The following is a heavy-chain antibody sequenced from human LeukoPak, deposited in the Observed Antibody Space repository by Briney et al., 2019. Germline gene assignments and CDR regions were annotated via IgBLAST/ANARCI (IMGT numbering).Heavy chain of an antibody. V-gene: IGHV3-30-3*01. J-gene: IGHJ3*02. CDR1: GFTFSSYA. D-gene: IGHD1-26*01. CDR2: ISYDGSNK. CDR3: ARDASPWELLPSDAFDI. Sequence: PGRSLGLSCAASGFTFSSYAMHWVRQAPGKGLEWVAVISYDGSNKYYADSVKGRFTISRDNSKNTLYLQMNSLRAEDTAVYYCARDASPWELLPSDAFDIWGQGTMVTVSS.